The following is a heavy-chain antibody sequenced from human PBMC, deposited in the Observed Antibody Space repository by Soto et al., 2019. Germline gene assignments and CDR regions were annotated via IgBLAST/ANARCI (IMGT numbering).Heavy chain of an antibody. CDR1: GYSISSGYY. CDR3: ARAGDTMVRGVIIMNYYGMDV. D-gene: IGHD3-10*01. CDR2: IHHSGST. V-gene: IGHV4-38-2*01. J-gene: IGHJ6*02. Sequence: SETLSLTCAVSGYSISSGYYWGWIRQPPGKGLEWVGNIHHSGSTYYNPSLKSRVTISIDTSKNQFPLKLISVTAADTAVYYCARAGDTMVRGVIIMNYYGMDVWGQGTTVTVSS.